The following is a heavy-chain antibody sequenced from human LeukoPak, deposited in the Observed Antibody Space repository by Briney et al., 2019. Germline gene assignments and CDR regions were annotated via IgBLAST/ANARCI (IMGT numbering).Heavy chain of an antibody. V-gene: IGHV1-69*02. Sequence: GASVKVSCKASGGTFSSYTISWVRQAPGQGLEWMGRIIPILGIANYAQKFQGRVTITANKSTSTAYMELSSLRSEDMAVYYCARQGSSGWLFDYWGQGTLVTVSS. D-gene: IGHD6-19*01. CDR2: IIPILGIA. CDR1: GGTFSSYT. CDR3: ARQGSSGWLFDY. J-gene: IGHJ4*02.